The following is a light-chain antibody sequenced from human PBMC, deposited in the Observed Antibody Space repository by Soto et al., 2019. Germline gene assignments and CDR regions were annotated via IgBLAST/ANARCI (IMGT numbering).Light chain of an antibody. CDR3: QHRSNWPLT. CDR2: DAS. J-gene: IGKJ4*01. V-gene: IGKV3-11*02. CDR1: QSITTY. Sequence: VLTQSPAIVSLSPGVRVTLSCRASQSITTYLAWHQQKPGQGPRLIIYDASSRAPGIPARFSGGGSGRDFTLTISSLEPEDAAVYYCQHRSNWPLTFGGGTKVEIK.